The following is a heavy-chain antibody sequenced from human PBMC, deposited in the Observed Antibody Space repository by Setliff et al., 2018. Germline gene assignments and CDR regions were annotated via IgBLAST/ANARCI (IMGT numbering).Heavy chain of an antibody. Sequence: TLSLTCTVSGDSFTSGHYYWSWIRQPAGKGLEWIGHIYTSWSTNYNPSLKSRVTISVDTSKNQFSLKLSSVTAADTAVYFCARVTGFSYMDVWGKGTTVTVSS. CDR1: GDSFTSGHYY. D-gene: IGHD3-3*01. CDR3: ARVTGFSYMDV. V-gene: IGHV4-61*09. J-gene: IGHJ6*03. CDR2: IYTSWST.